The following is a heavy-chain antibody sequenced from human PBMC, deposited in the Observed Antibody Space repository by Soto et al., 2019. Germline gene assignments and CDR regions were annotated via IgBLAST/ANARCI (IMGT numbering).Heavy chain of an antibody. J-gene: IGHJ6*02. CDR2: IYQSGST. CDR1: GAFISTGGYS. D-gene: IGHD5-12*01. CDR3: ATGQTGYDHRVMYGLHV. V-gene: IGHV4-30-2*01. Sequence: QLQLQESGSGLVKPSQTLSLTCAVSGAFISTGGYSWAWIRHPPGKGLEWIGYIYQSGSTDYNPSLKGRVTMSVDKSKNHFSLKLSPVTAADTAVYYCATGQTGYDHRVMYGLHVGGQGTTVSVSS.